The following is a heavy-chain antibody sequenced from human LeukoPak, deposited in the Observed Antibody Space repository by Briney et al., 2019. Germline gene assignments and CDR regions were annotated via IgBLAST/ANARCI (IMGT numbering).Heavy chain of an antibody. Sequence: PGGSLRLSCAASGFTFSSYAMRWVRQAPGKGLEWVSAISGSGGSTYYADSVKGRFTIPRDNSKNTLYLQMNSLRAEDTAVYYCANPTILHYFDYWGQGTLVTVSS. CDR3: ANPTILHYFDY. CDR2: ISGSGGST. CDR1: GFTFSSYA. D-gene: IGHD5-12*01. V-gene: IGHV3-23*01. J-gene: IGHJ4*02.